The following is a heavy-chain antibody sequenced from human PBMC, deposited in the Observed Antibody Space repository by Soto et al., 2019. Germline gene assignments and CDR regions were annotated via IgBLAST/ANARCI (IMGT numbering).Heavy chain of an antibody. Sequence: SVKVSCKASGGTFSSYAISWVRQAPGQGLEWMGGIIPIFGTANYAQKFQGRVTITADESTSTAYMELSSLRSEDTAVYYCASSTVTDPYYYGMDVWGQGTTVTVSS. V-gene: IGHV1-69*13. CDR3: ASSTVTDPYYYGMDV. D-gene: IGHD4-17*01. J-gene: IGHJ6*02. CDR1: GGTFSSYA. CDR2: IIPIFGTA.